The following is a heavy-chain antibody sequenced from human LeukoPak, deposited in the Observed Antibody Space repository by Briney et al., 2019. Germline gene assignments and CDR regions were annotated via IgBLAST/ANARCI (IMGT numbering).Heavy chain of an antibody. CDR2: ISWNSGSI. J-gene: IGHJ6*03. D-gene: IGHD7-27*01. V-gene: IGHV3-9*01. Sequence: GRSLRLSCAASGFTFDDYAMHWVRQAPGKGLEWVSGISWNSGSIGYADSVKGRFTISRDNAKNSLYLQMNSLRAEDTALYYCAKGGTGDPPSYYYMDVWGKGTTVTVSS. CDR1: GFTFDDYA. CDR3: AKGGTGDPPSYYYMDV.